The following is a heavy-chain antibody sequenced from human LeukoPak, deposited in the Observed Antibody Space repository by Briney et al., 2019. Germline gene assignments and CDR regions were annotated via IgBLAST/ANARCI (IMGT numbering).Heavy chain of an antibody. D-gene: IGHD6-19*01. J-gene: IGHJ4*02. CDR1: GFTFSSYS. Sequence: GSLKLSCAASGFTFSSYSMNWVRQAPGKGLEWVSSISSSSSYIYYADSVKGRFTISRDNAKNSLYLQMNSLRAEDTAVYYCASGIAVADYWGQGTLVTVSS. V-gene: IGHV3-21*01. CDR3: ASGIAVADY. CDR2: ISSSSSYI.